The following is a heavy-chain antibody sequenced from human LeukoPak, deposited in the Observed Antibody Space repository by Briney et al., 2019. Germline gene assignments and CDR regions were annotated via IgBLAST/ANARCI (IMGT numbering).Heavy chain of an antibody. CDR1: GGSIGTFH. V-gene: IGHV4-4*09. J-gene: IGHJ4*02. Sequence: PSETLSLTCSVSGGSIGTFHWHWIRQPPGKGLEWIGYIFTTEVTNYSPSLKSQVTISVDTSKNQFSLKLSSVTAADTAVYYCARGSPRGYCSGGSCYFDYWGQGTLVTVSS. CDR3: ARGSPRGYCSGGSCYFDY. D-gene: IGHD2-15*01. CDR2: IFTTEVT.